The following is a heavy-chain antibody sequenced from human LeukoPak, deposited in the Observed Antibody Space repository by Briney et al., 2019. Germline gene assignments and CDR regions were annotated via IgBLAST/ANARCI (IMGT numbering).Heavy chain of an antibody. D-gene: IGHD3-9*01. CDR2: INPNSGGT. CDR3: ARSPHILTGENFDY. V-gene: IGHV1-2*02. J-gene: IGHJ4*02. CDR1: GYTFTGYY. Sequence: VASVKVSCKASGYTFTGYYIHWVRQAPGQGREWMGWINPNSGGTNYAQKFQDRVTMTRDTSISTAYMELSRLRFDDTAVYYCARSPHILTGENFDYWGQGTLVTVSS.